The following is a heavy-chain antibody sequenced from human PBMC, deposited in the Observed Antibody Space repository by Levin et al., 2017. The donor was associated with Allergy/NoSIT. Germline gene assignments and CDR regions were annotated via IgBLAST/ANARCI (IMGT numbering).Heavy chain of an antibody. CDR3: EKDPVYDASGYYTSNPAYYSDY. CDR1: GFTFSSYA. J-gene: IGHJ4*02. Sequence: GGSLRLSCAASGFTFSSYAMSWVRQAPENGLEWVSVITSGGDTYYADSVKGRFTISRDNSKSTLYLQMNSLRAEDTAVYYCEKDPVYDASGYYTSNPAYYSDYWGQGTLVTVSS. V-gene: IGHV3-23*01. CDR2: ITSGGDT. D-gene: IGHD3-22*01.